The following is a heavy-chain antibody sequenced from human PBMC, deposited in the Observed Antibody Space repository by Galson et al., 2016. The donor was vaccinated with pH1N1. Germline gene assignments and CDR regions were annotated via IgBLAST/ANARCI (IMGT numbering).Heavy chain of an antibody. CDR1: GYRFSGYY. Sequence: SVKVSCKASGYRFSGYYIHWVRQAPGQGLEWMGRINPSSGGTKFAQKFQGRVILTRDTSITTAYMEVGALSSDDAAVYYCARDLYGGFQLPSNYYYALDVWGRGTTVTVSS. CDR3: ARDLYGGFQLPSNYYYALDV. CDR2: INPSSGGT. D-gene: IGHD4/OR15-4a*01. V-gene: IGHV1-2*06. J-gene: IGHJ6*01.